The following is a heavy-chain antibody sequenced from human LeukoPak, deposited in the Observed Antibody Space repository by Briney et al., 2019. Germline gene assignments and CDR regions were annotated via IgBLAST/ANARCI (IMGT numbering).Heavy chain of an antibody. CDR2: ISGSGGST. D-gene: IGHD5/OR15-5a*01. Sequence: PGGSLRLSCAASGFTFSSYAMSWVRQAPGKGLEWVSAISGSGGSTYYADSVKGRLTISRDNSKNTLYLQMNSLRAEDTAVYYCAKDLSWVSHPNAFDIWGQGTMVTVSS. J-gene: IGHJ3*02. CDR1: GFTFSSYA. CDR3: AKDLSWVSHPNAFDI. V-gene: IGHV3-23*01.